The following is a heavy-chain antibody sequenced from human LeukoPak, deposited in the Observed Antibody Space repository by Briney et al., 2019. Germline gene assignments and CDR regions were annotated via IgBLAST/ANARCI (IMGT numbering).Heavy chain of an antibody. V-gene: IGHV3-30*19. CDR2: ISYDGSEQ. D-gene: IGHD3/OR15-3a*01. Sequence: GGSLRLSCAASGFTFSDYGMYWVRQAPGKGLEWVALISYDGSEQHYADSVKGRFTISRDSPKNTLYLQMNTLRPEDTAVYYCARERTGFYAEYWGQGTLVTVSS. J-gene: IGHJ4*02. CDR1: GFTFSDYG. CDR3: ARERTGFYAEY.